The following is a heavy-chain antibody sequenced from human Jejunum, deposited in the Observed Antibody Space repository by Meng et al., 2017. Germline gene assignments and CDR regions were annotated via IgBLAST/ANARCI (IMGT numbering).Heavy chain of an antibody. Sequence: GGSLRLSCAASGFTFSNYAMNWVRQAPGKGLEWVSGISDNSGRTDYADSVKGRFTISRDNSKNTLYLQMNSLRAGDTAVYYCAKAGYQDSIGHFHFPDHCGQGTLVTVSS. CDR2: ISDNSGRT. J-gene: IGHJ4*02. D-gene: IGHD2-2*01. CDR3: AKAGYQDSIGHFHFPDH. CDR1: GFTFSNYA. V-gene: IGHV3-23*01.